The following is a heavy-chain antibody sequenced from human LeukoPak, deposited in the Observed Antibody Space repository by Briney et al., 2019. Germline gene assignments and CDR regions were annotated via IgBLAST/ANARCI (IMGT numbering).Heavy chain of an antibody. CDR2: IYSGGGT. V-gene: IGHV3-66*01. Sequence: PGGSLRLSCAASGFTVNSNYMYWVRQAPGKGLEWISVIYSGGGTYYADSVKGRFSISRDNSKNTLYLQMNSLRAEDTAVYYCARSPYYDTSGYYYGGDQYWGQGTLVTVSS. D-gene: IGHD3-22*01. J-gene: IGHJ1*01. CDR3: ARSPYYDTSGYYYGGDQY. CDR1: GFTVNSNY.